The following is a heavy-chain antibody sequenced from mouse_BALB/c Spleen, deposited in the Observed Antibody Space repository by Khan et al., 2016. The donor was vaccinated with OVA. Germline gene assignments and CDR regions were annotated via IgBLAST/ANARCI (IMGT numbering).Heavy chain of an antibody. CDR2: IWAGGST. D-gene: IGHD2-3*01. J-gene: IGHJ4*01. Sequence: QVQLKESGPGLVAPSQSLSITCTVSGFALTSYGVHWVRQPPGKGLEWLGVIWAGGSTNYNSALMSRLTISKDISKSQVFLKMNSLQTDDTAMYYCARFHDGYYYNVDYWGQGTSVTVSS. V-gene: IGHV2-9*02. CDR1: GFALTSYG. CDR3: ARFHDGYYYNVDY.